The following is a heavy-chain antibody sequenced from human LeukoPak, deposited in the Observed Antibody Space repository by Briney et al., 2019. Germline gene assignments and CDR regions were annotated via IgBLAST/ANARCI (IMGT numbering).Heavy chain of an antibody. CDR1: GGSFSGYY. V-gene: IGHV4-34*01. CDR2: INHSGSA. CDR3: AMTTVTTGRSSFDI. D-gene: IGHD4-17*01. J-gene: IGHJ3*02. Sequence: SETLSLTCAVYGGSFSGYYWSWIRQPPGKGLEWIGEINHSGSADYNPSLKSRATISVDTSKNHFSLKLSSVTAADTAVYYCAMTTVTTGRSSFDIWAQGTMVTVSS.